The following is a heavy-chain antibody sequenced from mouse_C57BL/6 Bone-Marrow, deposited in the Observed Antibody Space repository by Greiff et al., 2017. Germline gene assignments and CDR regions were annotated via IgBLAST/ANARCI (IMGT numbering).Heavy chain of an antibody. Sequence: EVQLQQSGTVLARPGASVKMSCKTSGYTFPSYWMHWVKQRPGQGLEWIGAIYPGNSDTSYNQKFKGKANLTAVTSASSAYMELSSLTNEDSAVYYCSPVYYGNYSWFAYWGQGTLVTVSA. CDR3: SPVYYGNYSWFAY. V-gene: IGHV1-5*01. D-gene: IGHD2-1*01. CDR2: IYPGNSDT. J-gene: IGHJ3*01. CDR1: GYTFPSYW.